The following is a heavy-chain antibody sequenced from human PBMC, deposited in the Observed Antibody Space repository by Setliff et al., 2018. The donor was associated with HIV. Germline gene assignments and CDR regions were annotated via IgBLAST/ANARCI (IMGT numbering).Heavy chain of an antibody. D-gene: IGHD1-26*01. CDR2: INSDGSST. J-gene: IGHJ4*02. V-gene: IGHV3-74*01. Sequence: GESLKISCAVSGFAVSSNYMSWVRQAPGKGLVWVSRINSDGSSTTYADSVKGRFTISRDNAKNTLYLQMNSLRAEDTAVYYCASSGSYGYWGQGTLVTVSS. CDR3: ASSGSYGY. CDR1: GFAVSSNY.